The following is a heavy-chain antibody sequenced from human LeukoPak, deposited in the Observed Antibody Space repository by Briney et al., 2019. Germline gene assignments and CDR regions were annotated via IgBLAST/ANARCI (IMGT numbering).Heavy chain of an antibody. V-gene: IGHV3-30*03. Sequence: PGRSLRLSCAASGFTFNNYGMHWVRQAPGKGLEWVAVISYDGSNKYYADSVKGRFTISRDNSQNTLYLQMNSLRVEDTAVYYCARDRYGPTENWGQGTLVTVSS. J-gene: IGHJ4*02. D-gene: IGHD4-17*01. CDR3: ARDRYGPTEN. CDR1: GFTFNNYG. CDR2: ISYDGSNK.